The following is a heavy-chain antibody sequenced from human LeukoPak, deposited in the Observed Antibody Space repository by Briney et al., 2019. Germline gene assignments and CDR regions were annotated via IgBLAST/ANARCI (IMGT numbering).Heavy chain of an antibody. Sequence: ASVKVSFKVSGYTLTKLSMHWVRQAPGKGGEWMGGFDPEDGETMYAQKFRGRVTMTEDTSTDTAYMELSSLRSEDTAVYYCATPYDFPRYGMDVWGQGTTVTVSS. CDR2: FDPEDGET. V-gene: IGHV1-24*01. D-gene: IGHD2/OR15-2a*01. J-gene: IGHJ6*02. CDR3: ATPYDFPRYGMDV. CDR1: GYTLTKLS.